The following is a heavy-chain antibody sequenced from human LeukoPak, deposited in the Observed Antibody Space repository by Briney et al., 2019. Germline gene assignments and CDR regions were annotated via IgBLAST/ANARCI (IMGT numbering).Heavy chain of an antibody. V-gene: IGHV1-2*02. CDR3: ARDLAGLVVPAAIFDT. J-gene: IGHJ5*02. CDR2: INPNSGGT. CDR1: GYTFTGYY. Sequence: GASVKVSCKASGYTFTGYYMHWVRQAPGQGLEWMGWINPNSGGTNYAQKFQGRVTMTRDTSISTAYMELSRLRSDDTAVYYCARDLAGLVVPAAIFDTWGQGTLDTVSS. D-gene: IGHD2-2*01.